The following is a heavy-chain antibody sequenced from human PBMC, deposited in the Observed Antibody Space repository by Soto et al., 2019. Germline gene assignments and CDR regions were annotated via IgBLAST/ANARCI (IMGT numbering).Heavy chain of an antibody. V-gene: IGHV3-21*01. Sequence: GGSLRLSCAASGFTFSSYSMNWVRQAPGKGLEWVSSISSSSSYIYYSDSVKGRFTISRDNAKNSLYLQMNSLRAEDAAVYYFARDQFIVATITAPFYYYYGMDVWGQGTTVTVSS. CDR1: GFTFSSYS. CDR3: ARDQFIVATITAPFYYYYGMDV. J-gene: IGHJ6*02. D-gene: IGHD5-12*01. CDR2: ISSSSSYI.